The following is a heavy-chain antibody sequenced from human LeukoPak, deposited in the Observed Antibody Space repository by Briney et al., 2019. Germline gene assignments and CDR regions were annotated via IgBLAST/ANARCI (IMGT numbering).Heavy chain of an antibody. V-gene: IGHV4-4*07. CDR2: IYTSGST. D-gene: IGHD2-2*01. J-gene: IGHJ5*02. Sequence: SETLSLTCTVSGGSISSYYWSWIRQPAGKGLEWIGRIYTSGSTNYNPSLKSRVTMSVDTSKNQFSLKLSSVTAADTAVYYCARESKKVPAAQYNWFDPWGQGTLVTVSS. CDR3: ARESKKVPAAQYNWFDP. CDR1: GGSISSYY.